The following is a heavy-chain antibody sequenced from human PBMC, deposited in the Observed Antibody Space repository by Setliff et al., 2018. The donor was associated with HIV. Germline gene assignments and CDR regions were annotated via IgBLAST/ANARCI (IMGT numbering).Heavy chain of an antibody. CDR3: ARGRRPVDVGSTIIRYYYYVGV. Sequence: GGSLRLSCAASGFRFETFGMYWVRQAPGKGLEWVAFIRHNGNTAYYGDSVKGRFIMSRDNSENTVSLEMNNLRLEDAGVYYCARGRRPVDVGSTIIRYYYYVGVWGKGTTVTVSS. J-gene: IGHJ6*03. CDR2: IRHNGNTA. D-gene: IGHD5-12*01. CDR1: GFRFETFG. V-gene: IGHV3-30*02.